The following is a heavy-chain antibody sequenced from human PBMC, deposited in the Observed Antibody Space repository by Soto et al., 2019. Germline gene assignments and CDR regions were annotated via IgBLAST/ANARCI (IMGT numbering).Heavy chain of an antibody. CDR1: GFTFSSYT. CDR3: AKDPIAVARSHFDY. Sequence: GGSLRLSCAASGFTFSSYTMNWVRQAPGKGLEWVSAISGSGGSTYYADSVKGRFTISRDNSKNTLYPQMNSLRAEDTAVYYCAKDPIAVARSHFDYWGQGTLVTVSS. J-gene: IGHJ4*02. CDR2: ISGSGGST. D-gene: IGHD6-19*01. V-gene: IGHV3-23*01.